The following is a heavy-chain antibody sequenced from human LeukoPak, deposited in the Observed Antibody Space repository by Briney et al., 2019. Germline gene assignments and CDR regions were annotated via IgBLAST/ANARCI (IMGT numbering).Heavy chain of an antibody. CDR1: GGTFSSYA. V-gene: IGHV1-69*05. D-gene: IGHD4-11*01. CDR3: ARLRPRDYSNRRDFTYMDV. J-gene: IGHJ6*03. Sequence: GASVKVSCKASGGTFSSYAISWVRQAPGQGLEWMGGIIPIFGTANYAQKFQGRVTITTDESTSTAYMELSSLRSEDTAVYYCARLRPRDYSNRRDFTYMDVWGKGTMVTVSS. CDR2: IIPIFGTA.